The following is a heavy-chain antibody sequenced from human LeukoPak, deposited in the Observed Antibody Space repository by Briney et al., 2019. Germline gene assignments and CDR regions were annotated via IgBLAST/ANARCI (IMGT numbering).Heavy chain of an antibody. CDR1: GFNFSISY. CDR2: ISSSSSTI. V-gene: IGHV3-48*04. CDR3: ARGSSWYRGLFDY. D-gene: IGHD6-13*01. Sequence: GGSLRLSCTASGFNFSISYMMWVRQAPGKGLEWVSYISSSSSTIYYAGSVKGRFTISRDNAKNSLYLQMNSLRAEDTAVYYCARGSSWYRGLFDYWGQGTLVTVSS. J-gene: IGHJ4*02.